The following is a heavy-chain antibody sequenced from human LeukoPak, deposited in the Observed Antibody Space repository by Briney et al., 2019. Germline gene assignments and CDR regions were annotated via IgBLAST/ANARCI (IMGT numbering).Heavy chain of an antibody. CDR2: ISSSSSYI. V-gene: IGHV3-21*01. D-gene: IGHD3-22*01. J-gene: IGHJ4*02. CDR1: GFTFSSYS. CDR3: ARERMIVVFDS. Sequence: GGSLRLSCAASGFTFSSYSMNWVRQAPGEGLEWVSSISSSSSYIYYADSVKGRFTISRDNAKNSLYLQMNSLRAEDTAVYYCARERMIVVFDSWGQGTLVTVSS.